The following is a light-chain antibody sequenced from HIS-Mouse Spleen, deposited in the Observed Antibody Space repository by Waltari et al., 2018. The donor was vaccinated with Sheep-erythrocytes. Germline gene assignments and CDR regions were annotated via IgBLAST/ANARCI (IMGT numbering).Light chain of an antibody. J-gene: IGLJ1*01. V-gene: IGLV2-11*01. Sequence: QSALTQPRSVSGSPGQSVTISCTGTSSDVGGYNYVSGYQQHPGKAPKPMIYDVSKRPSGVPSRCAGSNSSNTASLTIAGLQAEDEADYYCCSYAGSYNHVFATGTKVTVL. CDR1: SSDVGGYNY. CDR3: CSYAGSYNHV. CDR2: DVS.